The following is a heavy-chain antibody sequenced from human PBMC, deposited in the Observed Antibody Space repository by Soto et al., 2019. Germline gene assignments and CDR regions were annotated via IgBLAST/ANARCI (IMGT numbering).Heavy chain of an antibody. CDR3: ARGSSAAAGTKVYYFDY. Sequence: QLQLQESGPGLVKPSETLSLTCTVSGGSISSSSYYWGWIRQPPGKGLEWIGSIYYSGSTYYNPSLKSRVTISVDTSKNQLSLKLSSVTAADTAVYYCARGSSAAAGTKVYYFDYWGQGTLVTVSS. CDR1: GGSISSSSYY. V-gene: IGHV4-39*01. CDR2: IYYSGST. D-gene: IGHD6-13*01. J-gene: IGHJ4*02.